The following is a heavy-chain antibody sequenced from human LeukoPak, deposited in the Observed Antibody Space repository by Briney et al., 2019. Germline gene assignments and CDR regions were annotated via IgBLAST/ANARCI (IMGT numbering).Heavy chain of an antibody. J-gene: IGHJ6*02. V-gene: IGHV1-18*01. Sequence: ASVKVSCKASGYTFTSYGISWVRQAPGQGLEWMGWISAYNGNTNYAQKLQGRVTITADKSTSTAYMELSSLRSEDTAVYYCAREEGSGPTTRGYYGMDVWGQGTTVTVSS. D-gene: IGHD6-19*01. CDR3: AREEGSGPTTRGYYGMDV. CDR2: ISAYNGNT. CDR1: GYTFTSYG.